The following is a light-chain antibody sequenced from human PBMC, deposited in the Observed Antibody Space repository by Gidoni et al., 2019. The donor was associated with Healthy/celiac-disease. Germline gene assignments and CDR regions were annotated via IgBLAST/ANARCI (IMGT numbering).Light chain of an antibody. CDR2: AAS. J-gene: IGKJ5*01. CDR3: QQSYSTPPIT. Sequence: DIQMTQSLSSLSASVGDRVTITCRASQSISSYLNWYQQKPGKAPKLLIYAASSLQSGVPSRFSGSGSGTDFTLTISSLQPEDFATYYCQQSYSTPPITFGQXTRLEIK. V-gene: IGKV1-39*01. CDR1: QSISSY.